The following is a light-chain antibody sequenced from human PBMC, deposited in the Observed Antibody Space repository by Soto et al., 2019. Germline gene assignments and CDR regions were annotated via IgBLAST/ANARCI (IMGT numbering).Light chain of an antibody. CDR1: QSISSY. Sequence: EIVMTQSPATLSVSPGERATLSCRASQSISSYLAWDQEKVGQAPRLLIHGASARATGIPARFSGSGSGTEFTLTIGSLQSEDSAVYYCHQYNNWPRTFGQGTKVGIK. CDR3: HQYNNWPRT. CDR2: GAS. V-gene: IGKV3-15*01. J-gene: IGKJ1*01.